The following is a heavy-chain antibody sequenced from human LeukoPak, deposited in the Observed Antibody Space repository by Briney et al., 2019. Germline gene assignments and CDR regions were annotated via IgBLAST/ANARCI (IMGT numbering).Heavy chain of an antibody. CDR3: ARGVVVDDAFDV. Sequence: GRSLRLSCAASGFTFSSYSTNWVRQAPGKGLEWVSHINIVNNAIYYSDSVKGRFTISRDNAKNSLYLQMNSLRAEDTALYYCARGVVVDDAFDVWGQGTMVTVSS. J-gene: IGHJ3*01. CDR2: INIVNNAI. CDR1: GFTFSSYS. V-gene: IGHV3-48*04. D-gene: IGHD2-15*01.